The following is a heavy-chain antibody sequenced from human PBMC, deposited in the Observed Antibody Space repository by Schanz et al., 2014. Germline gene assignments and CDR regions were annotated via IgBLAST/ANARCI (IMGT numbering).Heavy chain of an antibody. Sequence: EGHLAESGGGLVQPGGSLRLSCAASGITFSSHSFNWVRQAPGKGLEWMSYITDNGGTKYSADSVKSRFTISRDNAKNSLYLEINSLRAEDTAVYHCGSSESYSSYAFWGQGTLVTVSS. CDR3: GSSESYSSYAF. V-gene: IGHV3-48*01. CDR2: ITDNGGTK. CDR1: GITFSSHS. D-gene: IGHD3-10*01. J-gene: IGHJ4*02.